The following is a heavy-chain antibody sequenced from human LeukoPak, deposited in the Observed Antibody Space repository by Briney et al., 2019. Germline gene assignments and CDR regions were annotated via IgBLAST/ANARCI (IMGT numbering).Heavy chain of an antibody. D-gene: IGHD6-19*01. V-gene: IGHV4-38-2*02. CDR1: GYSISSGYY. CDR3: ARDRSVAGMGYNWFDP. CDR2: IYHIGST. J-gene: IGHJ5*02. Sequence: SETLSLTCTVSGYSISSGYYWGWIRQPPGKGLEWIGSIYHIGSTYYNPSLKSRVTISVDTSKNQFSLKLSSVTAADTAVYYCARDRSVAGMGYNWFDPWGQGTLVTVSS.